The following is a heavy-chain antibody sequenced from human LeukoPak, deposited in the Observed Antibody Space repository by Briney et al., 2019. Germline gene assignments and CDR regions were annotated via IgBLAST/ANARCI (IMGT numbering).Heavy chain of an antibody. CDR1: GLTVSSTY. J-gene: IGHJ4*02. V-gene: IGHV3-53*01. CDR3: ARDTRGYSYGFDY. CDR2: IYSGGST. Sequence: GGSLRLSCAASGLTVSSTYMSWVRQAPGKGLEWVSVIYSGGSTYYADSVKGRFTISRDNSKNTLYLQMNSLRAEDTAVYYCARDTRGYSYGFDYWGQGTLVTVSS. D-gene: IGHD5-18*01.